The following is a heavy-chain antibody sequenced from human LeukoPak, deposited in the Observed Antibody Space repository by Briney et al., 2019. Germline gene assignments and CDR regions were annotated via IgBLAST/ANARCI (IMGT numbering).Heavy chain of an antibody. CDR1: GFTFSDYY. V-gene: IGHV3-11*03. D-gene: IGHD2-2*01. CDR3: ARIGYCSSTSCQNGAFDI. J-gene: IGHJ3*02. CDR2: ISSSSSYT. Sequence: PGGSLRLSCAASGFTFSDYYMSWIRQAPGKGLEWVSYISSSSSYTNYADSVKGRFTISRDNAKNSLYLQMNSLRAEDTAVYYCARIGYCSSTSCQNGAFDIWGQGTMVTVSS.